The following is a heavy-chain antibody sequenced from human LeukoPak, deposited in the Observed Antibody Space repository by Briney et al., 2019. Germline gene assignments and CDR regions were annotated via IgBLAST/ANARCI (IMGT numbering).Heavy chain of an antibody. CDR1: GFTFSIYS. CDR2: ISSSSSTI. Sequence: PGGSLRLSCAASGFTFSIYSMNWVRQAPGKGLEWVSYISSSSSTILYADSVKGRFTISRDNAKNSLYLQMNSLRAEDTAVYYCARGAAAGVFDYWGQGTLVTVSS. CDR3: ARGAAAGVFDY. V-gene: IGHV3-48*01. D-gene: IGHD6-13*01. J-gene: IGHJ4*02.